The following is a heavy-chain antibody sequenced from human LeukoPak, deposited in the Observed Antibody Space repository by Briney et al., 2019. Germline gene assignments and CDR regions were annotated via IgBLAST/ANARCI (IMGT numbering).Heavy chain of an antibody. CDR2: SRNKANGYTT. J-gene: IGHJ4*02. CDR3: LRGKNGFDN. CDR1: GFTLSEHY. D-gene: IGHD2-8*01. V-gene: IGHV3-72*01. Sequence: QAGGSLGLSCAASGFTLSEHYMDWVRQVPGKGLEWLGRSRNKANGYTTEYAASVKGRFTVSRDESRSSLFLQMNNVETEDTALYYCLRGKNGFDNWGQGTLVTVSS.